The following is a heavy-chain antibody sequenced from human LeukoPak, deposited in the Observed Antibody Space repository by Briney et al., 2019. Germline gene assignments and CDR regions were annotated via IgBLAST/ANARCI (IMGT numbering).Heavy chain of an antibody. CDR1: GYTFTSYG. V-gene: IGHV1-46*01. Sequence: ASVKVSCKASGYTFTSYGISWVRQAPGQGLEWMGIINPSGGSTSYAQKFQGRVTMTRDTSTSTVYMELSSLRSEDTAVYYCAGGYSGYDWWARDYWGQGTLVTVSS. J-gene: IGHJ4*02. D-gene: IGHD5-12*01. CDR2: INPSGGST. CDR3: AGGYSGYDWWARDY.